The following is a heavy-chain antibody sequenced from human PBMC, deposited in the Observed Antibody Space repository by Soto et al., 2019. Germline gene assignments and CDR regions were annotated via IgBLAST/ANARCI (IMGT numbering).Heavy chain of an antibody. V-gene: IGHV3-74*01. D-gene: IGHD4-17*01. CDR1: GFTLNSYW. J-gene: IGHJ6*03. CDR3: ARGRYGDYYYYHYYMDV. Sequence: EVQLVESGGDLVQPGGSLRLSCAASGFTLNSYWMYWVRQGPGKGLMWVSRINSDGSSTSYADSVKGRFTISRDNAKNTLYLQMNSLRAEDTAVYYCARGRYGDYYYYHYYMDVWGEGTTVTVSS. CDR2: INSDGSST.